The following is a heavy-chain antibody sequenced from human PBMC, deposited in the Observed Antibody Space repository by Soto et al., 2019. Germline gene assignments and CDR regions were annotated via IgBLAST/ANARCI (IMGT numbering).Heavy chain of an antibody. CDR3: ARVHWKYDLPRFGMDV. D-gene: IGHD1-7*01. Sequence: GESLKISCKGSGDSFSSYWINCVRQMPGKGLEWMGRIDPSDSHTDYSPSFQGHVTISADKSINTAYLQWSSLRASDTAIYYCARVHWKYDLPRFGMDVWGPGTTVTVS. CDR2: IDPSDSHT. V-gene: IGHV5-10-1*01. CDR1: GDSFSSYW. J-gene: IGHJ6*02.